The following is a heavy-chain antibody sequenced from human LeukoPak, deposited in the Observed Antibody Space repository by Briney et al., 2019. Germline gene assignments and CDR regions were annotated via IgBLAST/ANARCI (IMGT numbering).Heavy chain of an antibody. CDR1: GFTFSSYA. J-gene: IGHJ4*02. CDR3: AKVGQPWSIWSYFDY. D-gene: IGHD3-3*01. CDR2: ISGSGDNT. Sequence: GGSLRLSCAASGFTFSSYAMSWVRQAPGKGLVWVSEISGSGDNTYYADSVKGRFTISRDNSKNTLYLQMNSLRAEDTAVYYCAKVGQPWSIWSYFDYWGQGTLVTVPS. V-gene: IGHV3-23*01.